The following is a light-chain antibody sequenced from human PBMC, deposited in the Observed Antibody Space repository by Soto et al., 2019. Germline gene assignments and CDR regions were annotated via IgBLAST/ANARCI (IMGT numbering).Light chain of an antibody. V-gene: IGKV3-15*01. CDR2: GAS. Sequence: RVVTQSQSTLSVSPGGRSTLACRASQSVSTNLAWYQQKPGQAPRPLIYGASTRATGVPARFSGSGYGTEFNLTISSLQSEDSAVYYCQQHNQWPITFGQGTRLEIK. CDR3: QQHNQWPIT. J-gene: IGKJ5*01. CDR1: QSVSTN.